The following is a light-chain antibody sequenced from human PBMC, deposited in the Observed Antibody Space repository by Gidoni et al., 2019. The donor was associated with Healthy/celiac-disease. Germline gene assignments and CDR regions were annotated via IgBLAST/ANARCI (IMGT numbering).Light chain of an antibody. CDR2: DAS. V-gene: IGKV3-11*01. CDR1: QSVSSY. CDR3: QQRSNWPT. J-gene: IGKJ4*01. Sequence: EIVLTQSPATLSLSPGESANLSCRASQSVSSYLAWYQQKPGQAPRLLIYDASNRATGIPARFSGSGSGTDFTLTISSLEPEDFAVYYCQQRSNWPTFGGGTKVEIK.